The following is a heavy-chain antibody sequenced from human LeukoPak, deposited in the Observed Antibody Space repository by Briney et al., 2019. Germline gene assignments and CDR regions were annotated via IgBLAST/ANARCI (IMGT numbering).Heavy chain of an antibody. V-gene: IGHV4-4*07. CDR2: IYTSGST. CDR1: GGSISSYY. J-gene: IGHJ6*03. D-gene: IGHD6-19*01. Sequence: PSETLSLTCTVSGGSISSYYWSWIRQPAGKGLEWIGRIYTSGSTNYNPSLKSRVTMSVDTSKNQFSLKLSSVTAADTAVYYCARSGSQWLTQNYYYYYYMDVWGKGTTVTISS. CDR3: ARSGSQWLTQNYYYYYYMDV.